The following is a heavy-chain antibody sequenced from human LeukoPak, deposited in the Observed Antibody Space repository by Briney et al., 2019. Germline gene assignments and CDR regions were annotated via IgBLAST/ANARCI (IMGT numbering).Heavy chain of an antibody. CDR2: NYYSGST. CDR1: GGSISSYY. J-gene: IGHJ3*02. Sequence: SETLSLTCTVSGGSISSYYWSWIRQPPGKGLEWIGYNYYSGSTNYNPSLKSRVTISVDTSKNQFSLKLSSVTAADTAVYYCARQGEYCSGGSCYSKAFDIWGQGTMVTVSS. V-gene: IGHV4-59*08. CDR3: ARQGEYCSGGSCYSKAFDI. D-gene: IGHD2-15*01.